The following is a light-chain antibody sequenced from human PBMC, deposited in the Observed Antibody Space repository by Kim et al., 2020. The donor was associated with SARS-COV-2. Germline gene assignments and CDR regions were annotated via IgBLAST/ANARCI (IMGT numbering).Light chain of an antibody. CDR3: PAWDRSTAWV. CDR2: QDS. J-gene: IGLJ3*02. Sequence: SYELTQPPSVSVSPGQTTSITCSGDKLGDKYACWYQQKPGQSPVLVIYQDSKRPSGIPERFSGSNSGNTATLTISGTQAMDEADYYCPAWDRSTAWVFG. CDR1: KLGDKY. V-gene: IGLV3-1*01.